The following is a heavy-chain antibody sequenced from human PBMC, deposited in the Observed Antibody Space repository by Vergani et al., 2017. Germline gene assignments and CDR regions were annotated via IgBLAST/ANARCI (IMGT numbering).Heavy chain of an antibody. CDR1: GFTFSNAW. J-gene: IGHJ4*02. CDR2: IKSKTDGGTT. D-gene: IGHD4-17*01. Sequence: EVQLVESGGGLVKPGGSLRLSCAASGFTFSNAWMSWVRQAPGTGLEWVGRIKSKTDGGTTDYAAPVKGRFTISRDDSKNTLYLQMNSLKTEDTAVYYCTTEDGDYAQDYWGQGTLVTVSS. V-gene: IGHV3-15*01. CDR3: TTEDGDYAQDY.